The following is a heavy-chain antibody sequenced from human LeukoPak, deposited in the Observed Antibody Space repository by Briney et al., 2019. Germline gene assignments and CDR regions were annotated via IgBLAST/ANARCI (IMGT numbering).Heavy chain of an antibody. CDR3: ARSSYSSNWSKDY. D-gene: IGHD1-20*01. V-gene: IGHV4-39*01. Sequence: PSETLSLTCTVSGGSISRSTNYWGWIRQPPGKGLEWIGSIYYSGSTYYKPSLRRRVTISVNASKNQFSLKVSSATAAATAAYYCARSSYSSNWSKDYWGQGTLVTVSS. J-gene: IGHJ4*02. CDR1: GGSISRSTNY. CDR2: IYYSGST.